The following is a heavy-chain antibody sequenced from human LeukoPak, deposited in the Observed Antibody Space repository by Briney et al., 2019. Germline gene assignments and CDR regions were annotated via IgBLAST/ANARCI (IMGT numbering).Heavy chain of an antibody. CDR3: TPDLMDV. J-gene: IGHJ6*03. V-gene: IGHV3-15*01. CDR1: GLTFTNAW. Sequence: GGSLRLSCVASGLTFTNAWMSWVSQAPGKGLEWVGRIKSKVDGETADYAAPVKGRFSMSRDDSKKTLYLQMNSLKSEDTAVYYCTPDLMDVWGKGTTLTVSS. CDR2: IKSKVDGETA.